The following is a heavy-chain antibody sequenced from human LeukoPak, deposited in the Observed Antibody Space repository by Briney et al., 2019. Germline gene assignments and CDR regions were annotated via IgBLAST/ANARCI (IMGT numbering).Heavy chain of an antibody. CDR3: AKTRVLWFFDY. CDR1: GFTCSSYA. D-gene: IGHD3-10*01. J-gene: IGHJ4*02. CDR2: ISVSADST. V-gene: IGHV3-23*01. Sequence: GGSLRLSCAASGFTCSSYAISGVRQAPGKGLEWVSAISVSADSTFYEESVKGRFTTSRDNSKNTLYLKMNTLRAEDTAVYYCAKTRVLWFFDYWGQGTLVTVSS.